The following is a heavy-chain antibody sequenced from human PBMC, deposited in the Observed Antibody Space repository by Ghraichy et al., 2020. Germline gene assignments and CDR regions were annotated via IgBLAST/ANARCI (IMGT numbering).Heavy chain of an antibody. CDR3: ARSQDTPWSGYYTRYYYGMDV. J-gene: IGHJ6*02. Sequence: ASVKVSCKASGYTFTSYGISWVRQAPGQGLEWMGWISAYNGNTNYAQKLQGRVTMTTDTSTSTAYMELRSLRSDDTAVYYCARSQDTPWSGYYTRYYYGMDVWGQGTTVTVSS. D-gene: IGHD3-3*01. CDR2: ISAYNGNT. CDR1: GYTFTSYG. V-gene: IGHV1-18*01.